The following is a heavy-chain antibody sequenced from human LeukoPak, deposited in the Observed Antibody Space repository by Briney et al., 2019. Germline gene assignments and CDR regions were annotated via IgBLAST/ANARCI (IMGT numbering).Heavy chain of an antibody. CDR3: ASGTYYHQYDY. J-gene: IGHJ4*02. CDR1: GFTVSSNY. CDR2: FYIGGSR. D-gene: IGHD1-26*01. V-gene: IGHV3-66*01. Sequence: PGGSLRLSCAASGFTVSSNYMSWVRQAPGKGLEWVSVFYIGGSRYYADSVKGRFTISRDNSKNTLYLQMNSLRADDTAIYYRASGTYYHQYDYWGQGTLVTVAS.